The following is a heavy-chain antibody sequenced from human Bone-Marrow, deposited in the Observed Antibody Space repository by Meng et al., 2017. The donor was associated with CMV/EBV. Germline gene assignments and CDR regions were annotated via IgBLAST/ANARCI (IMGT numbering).Heavy chain of an antibody. J-gene: IGHJ6*02. CDR1: GFTFSSYA. CDR3: ARDERSRGPYYDYGMDV. Sequence: GEALKIPCAASGFTFSSYAMSWVRQAPGKGLEGFSYISSSGSTIYYADSVKGRFTISRDNAKNSLYLQMNSLRAEDTAVYYCARDERSRGPYYDYGMDVWGQGTTVTVSS. D-gene: IGHD3-10*01. V-gene: IGHV3-48*03. CDR2: ISSSGSTI.